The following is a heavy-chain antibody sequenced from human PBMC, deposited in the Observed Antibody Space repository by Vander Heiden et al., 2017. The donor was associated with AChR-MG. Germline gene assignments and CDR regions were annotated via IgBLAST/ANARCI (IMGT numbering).Heavy chain of an antibody. CDR3: AKVPDSGSYFVRLGYFDY. J-gene: IGHJ4*02. CDR1: GFTFRSYP. V-gene: IGHV3-23*01. D-gene: IGHD1-26*01. Sequence: EVQLLESGGGLVQPGGSLRLSCPAPGFTFRSYPVSWVRQAPGKGLEWVSAISGGGGSTYYADSVKGRFTISRDNSKNTLYLQMNSLRAEDTAVYYCAKVPDSGSYFVRLGYFDYWGQGTLVTVSS. CDR2: ISGGGGST.